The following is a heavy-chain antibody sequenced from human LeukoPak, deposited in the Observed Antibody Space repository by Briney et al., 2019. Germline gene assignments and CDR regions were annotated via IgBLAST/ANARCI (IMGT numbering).Heavy chain of an antibody. D-gene: IGHD2-2*01. CDR1: GGTFSSYA. CDR3: AREVYCSSTSCDPDY. Sequence: VASVKVSCKASGGTFSSYAISWVRQAPGLGLEWMGGIIPIFGTANYAQKFQGRVTITADESTSTAYMELSSLRSEDTAVYYCAREVYCSSTSCDPDYWGQGTLVTVSS. CDR2: IIPIFGTA. V-gene: IGHV1-69*13. J-gene: IGHJ4*02.